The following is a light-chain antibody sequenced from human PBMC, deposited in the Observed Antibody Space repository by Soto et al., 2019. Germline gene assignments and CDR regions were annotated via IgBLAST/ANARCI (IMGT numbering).Light chain of an antibody. Sequence: QSVLTQPPSASGSPGQSVTISCTGTRDDVGGYNYVSWFQHHPGKAPKLMIYEVYKRPSGVPARFSGSKSGTSASLAISGLQSEDEGDYYCATWDDSLDGPVFGGGTKLTVL. CDR3: ATWDDSLDGPV. CDR2: EVY. V-gene: IGLV2-8*01. J-gene: IGLJ2*01. CDR1: RDDVGGYNY.